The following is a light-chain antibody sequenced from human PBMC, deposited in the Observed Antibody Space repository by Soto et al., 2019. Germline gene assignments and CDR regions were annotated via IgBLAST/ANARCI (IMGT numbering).Light chain of an antibody. J-gene: IGKJ4*01. CDR3: QQYHMWPLT. CDR1: QSVSSN. V-gene: IGKV3-15*01. Sequence: EMVMTQSPATLSMSPGERATLSCRASQSVSSNLAWYQQKPGQAPRLLIYGASTRAGGIPARFSGSGSGTEVTLTIRSLQSGGVGVYFCQQYHMWPLTSGGGTKVEI. CDR2: GAS.